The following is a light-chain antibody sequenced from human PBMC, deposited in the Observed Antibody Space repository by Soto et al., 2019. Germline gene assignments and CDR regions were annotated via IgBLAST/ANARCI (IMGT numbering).Light chain of an antibody. CDR2: SDN. CDR1: SSNIGSFYD. CDR3: QSYDNSLNHVV. V-gene: IGLV1-40*01. J-gene: IGLJ2*01. Sequence: QSVLTQPPSVSGAPGQRVTIPCTGSSSNIGSFYDVHWYQQLPGTVPKLLIYSDNNRPSGVPDRFSGSKSGTAASLAITGLQAEAEADYYCQSYDNSLNHVVFGGGTKLTVL.